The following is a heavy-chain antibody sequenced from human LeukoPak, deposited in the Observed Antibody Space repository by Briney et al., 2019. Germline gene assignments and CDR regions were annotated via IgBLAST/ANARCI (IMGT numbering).Heavy chain of an antibody. V-gene: IGHV4-39*01. D-gene: IGHD3-22*01. J-gene: IGHJ4*02. Sequence: PSETLSLTCTVSGGSISSSSYYWGWIRQPPGKGLEWIGSIYYSGSTYYNPSLKSRVTISVDTSKNQFSLKLSSVTAADTAVYYCASQGVPYYYDSSGYCDWGQGTLVTVSS. CDR2: IYYSGST. CDR3: ASQGVPYYYDSSGYCD. CDR1: GGSISSSSYY.